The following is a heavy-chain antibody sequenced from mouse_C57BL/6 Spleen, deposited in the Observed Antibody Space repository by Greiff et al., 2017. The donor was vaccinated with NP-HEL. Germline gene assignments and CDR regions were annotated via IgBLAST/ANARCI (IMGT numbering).Heavy chain of an antibody. J-gene: IGHJ1*03. CDR2: IDPNNGGT. CDR3: ASGALYSKWYFGG. Sequence: EVQLQQSGPELVKPGASVKMSCKASGYTFTDYYMHWVKQSPGKSLEWIGYIDPNNGGTGYNQKFKGKATLTVDKSSSTAYMELRSLTSADSAVLYCASGALYSKWYFGGWGTGVTVTAAS. D-gene: IGHD2-3*01. CDR1: GYTFTDYY. V-gene: IGHV1-34*01.